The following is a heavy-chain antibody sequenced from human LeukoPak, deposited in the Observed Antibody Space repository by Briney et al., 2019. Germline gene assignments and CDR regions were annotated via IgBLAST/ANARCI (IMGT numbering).Heavy chain of an antibody. Sequence: SETLSLTCADYGGSFSGYYWSWIRQPPGKGLEWIGEINHSGSTNYNPSLKSRVTISVDTSKNQFSLKLSSVTAADTAVYYCARVSLRPRGYSGYGVDYWGQGTLVTVSS. CDR2: INHSGST. CDR3: ARVSLRPRGYSGYGVDY. D-gene: IGHD5-12*01. V-gene: IGHV4-34*01. J-gene: IGHJ4*02. CDR1: GGSFSGYY.